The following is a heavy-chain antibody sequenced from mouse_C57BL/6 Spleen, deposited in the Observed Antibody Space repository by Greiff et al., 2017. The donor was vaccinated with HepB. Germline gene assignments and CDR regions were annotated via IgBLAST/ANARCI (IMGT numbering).Heavy chain of an antibody. CDR1: GYTFTSYT. CDR2: INPSSGYT. J-gene: IGHJ2*01. V-gene: IGHV1-4*01. D-gene: IGHD4-1*01. CDR3: AREARTGPFDY. Sequence: QVQLQQSGAELARPGASVKMSCKASGYTFTSYTMHWVKQRPGQGLEWIGYINPSSGYTKYNQKFKDKATLTADKSSSTAYMQLSSLTSEDSAVYYCAREARTGPFDYWGQGTTLTVSS.